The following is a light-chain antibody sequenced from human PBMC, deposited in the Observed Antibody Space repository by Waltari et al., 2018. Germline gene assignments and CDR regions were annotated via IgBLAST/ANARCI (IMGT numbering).Light chain of an antibody. J-gene: IGKJ1*01. CDR3: QQYYSKRT. V-gene: IGKV4-1*01. CDR1: QSVLYSSNDKNY. Sequence: DIVMTQSPDSLAASLGERATINCKSSQSVLYSSNDKNYLALYQQKPGQPPKLLIYWASTRQSGVPDRFSGSGSGTDFTLTISSLQAEDVAVYYCQQYYSKRTFGQGTKVEI. CDR2: WAS.